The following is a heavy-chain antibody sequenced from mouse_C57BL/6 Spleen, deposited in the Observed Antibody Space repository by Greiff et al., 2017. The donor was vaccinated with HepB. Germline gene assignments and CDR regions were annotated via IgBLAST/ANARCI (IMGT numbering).Heavy chain of an antibody. Sequence: QVQLQQSGPELVKPGASVKISCKASGYAFSSSWMNWVKQRPGKGLEWIGRIYPGDGDTNYNGKFKGKATLTADKSSSTAYMQLSSLTSEDSAVYFCARERVYYGNIAYRGQGTLVTVPA. CDR1: GYAFSSSW. D-gene: IGHD2-1*01. CDR2: IYPGDGDT. CDR3: ARERVYYGNIAY. J-gene: IGHJ3*01. V-gene: IGHV1-82*01.